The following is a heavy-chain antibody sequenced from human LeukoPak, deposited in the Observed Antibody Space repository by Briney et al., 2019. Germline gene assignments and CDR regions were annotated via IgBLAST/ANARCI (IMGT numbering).Heavy chain of an antibody. CDR1: GFTFSSYS. CDR3: ARDSRYYDILTGYYRATDY. V-gene: IGHV3-7*01. J-gene: IGHJ4*02. Sequence: GGSLRLSCAASGFTFSSYSMNWVRQAPGKGLEWVANIKQDGSEKYYVDSVKGRFTIPRDNAKNSLYLQMNSLRAEDTAVYYCARDSRYYDILTGYYRATDYWGQGTLVTVSS. D-gene: IGHD3-9*01. CDR2: IKQDGSEK.